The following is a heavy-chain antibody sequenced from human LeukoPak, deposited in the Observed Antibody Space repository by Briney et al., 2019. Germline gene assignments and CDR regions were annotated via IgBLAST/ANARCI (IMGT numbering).Heavy chain of an antibody. CDR3: ARGFYGGKGAGDYYYYYGMDV. J-gene: IGHJ6*02. V-gene: IGHV4-34*01. CDR2: INHSRST. D-gene: IGHD4-23*01. CDR1: GGTFSGYH. Sequence: PSETLSLTCAVYGGTFSGYHWSWIRQPPGKGLEWIGEINHSRSTYYNPSLQSRVTVSVDTSKHQCSLKLSSVTAADTAVYYCARGFYGGKGAGDYYYYYGMDVWGQGTTVTVSS.